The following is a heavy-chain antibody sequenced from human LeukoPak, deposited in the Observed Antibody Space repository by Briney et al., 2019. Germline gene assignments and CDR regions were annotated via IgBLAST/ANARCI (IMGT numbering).Heavy chain of an antibody. CDR3: AREGGSNPKYYFDY. CDR2: IKPDGTEK. J-gene: IGHJ4*02. CDR1: GFTFSIYW. V-gene: IGHV3-7*01. D-gene: IGHD1-26*01. Sequence: GGSLRLSCAASGFTFSIYWMTWVRQAPGRGLEWVANIKPDGTEKYYADSVKGRFTISRDNSKNTLYLQMNSLRAEDTAVYYCAREGGSNPKYYFDYWGQGTLVTVSS.